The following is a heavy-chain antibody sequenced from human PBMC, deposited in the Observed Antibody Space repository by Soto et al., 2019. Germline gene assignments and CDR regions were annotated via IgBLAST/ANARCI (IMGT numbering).Heavy chain of an antibody. Sequence: QVQLVESGGGVVQPGRSLRLSCAASGFTFSSYGMHWVRQAPGKGLEWVAVISYDGSNKYYADSVKGRFTISRDNSKNKLYLQMNSLRAEDTAVYYCAKDHLSNVAATDYWGQGTLVTVSS. CDR1: GFTFSSYG. J-gene: IGHJ4*02. CDR2: ISYDGSNK. V-gene: IGHV3-30*18. CDR3: AKDHLSNVAATDY. D-gene: IGHD1-26*01.